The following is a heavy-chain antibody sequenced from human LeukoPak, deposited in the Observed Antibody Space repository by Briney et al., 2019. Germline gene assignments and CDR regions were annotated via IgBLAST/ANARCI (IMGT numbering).Heavy chain of an antibody. CDR1: GFTFSSYA. CDR3: AKHSRYYYGSGSYSFDD. V-gene: IGHV3-23*01. J-gene: IGHJ4*02. D-gene: IGHD3-10*01. Sequence: PGGSLRLSCAASGFTFSSYAMSWVRQAPGKGLEWVSAISGSGGSTYYADSVKGRFIISRDNSKNTLYLQMNSLRAEDTAVYYCAKHSRYYYGSGSYSFDDWGQGTLVTVSS. CDR2: ISGSGGST.